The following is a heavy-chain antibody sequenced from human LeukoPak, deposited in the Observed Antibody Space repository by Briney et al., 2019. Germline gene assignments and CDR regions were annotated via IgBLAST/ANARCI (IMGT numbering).Heavy chain of an antibody. V-gene: IGHV3-21*01. J-gene: IGHJ4*02. CDR2: ISSSSSYI. Sequence: AGGSLRLSCAASGFTFRSYSMNWVRQAPGKGLEWVSSISSSSSYIYYADSVKGRFTISRDNAKNSLYLQMNSLRAEDTAVYYCARDRAVAGGRLWGQGTLVTVSS. D-gene: IGHD6-19*01. CDR1: GFTFRSYS. CDR3: ARDRAVAGGRL.